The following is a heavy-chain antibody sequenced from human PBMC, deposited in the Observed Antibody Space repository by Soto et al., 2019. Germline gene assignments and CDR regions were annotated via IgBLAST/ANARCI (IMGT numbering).Heavy chain of an antibody. J-gene: IGHJ4*02. D-gene: IGHD2-21*02. CDR2: ISGRGVDT. Sequence: LRLSCAASGFSFSSLAMSWVRQAPGKGLEWVSSISGRGVDTLYADSVKGRFTISRDNSRNTLYLQVNGLRAEDTAVYYCAKDQTDVTLFDYWGQGTLVTVSS. CDR3: AKDQTDVTLFDY. CDR1: GFSFSSLA. V-gene: IGHV3-23*01.